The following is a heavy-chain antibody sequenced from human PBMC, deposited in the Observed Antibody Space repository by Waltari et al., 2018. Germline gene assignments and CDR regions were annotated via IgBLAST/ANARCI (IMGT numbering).Heavy chain of an antibody. CDR2: MYYNGDT. D-gene: IGHD5-12*01. Sequence: QVQLQESGPGLVKPSETMSLMCSVSGVSLSSYYWSWIRQPPGKGLEWIGYMYYNGDTNYNPSLKSRVTTSIDTSKNQFSLKLNSVTPADTAVYYCARVGGYPLGVFDIWGQGTMVTVSS. CDR3: ARVGGYPLGVFDI. CDR1: GVSLSSYY. V-gene: IGHV4-59*01. J-gene: IGHJ3*02.